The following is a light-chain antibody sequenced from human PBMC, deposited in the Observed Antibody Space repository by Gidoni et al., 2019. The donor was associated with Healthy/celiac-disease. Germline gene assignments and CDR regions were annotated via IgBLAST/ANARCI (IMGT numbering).Light chain of an antibody. CDR1: QSISSW. J-gene: IGKJ4*01. CDR3: QQPGLT. V-gene: IGKV1-5*03. CDR2: KAS. Sequence: DIQMTQSPSTLSASVGDRVTITCRASQSISSWLAWYQQKPGKAPKLLIYKASSLESGVPSRFSGSGSGTEFTLTISSLQPDDFATYYCQQPGLTFGGGTKVEIK.